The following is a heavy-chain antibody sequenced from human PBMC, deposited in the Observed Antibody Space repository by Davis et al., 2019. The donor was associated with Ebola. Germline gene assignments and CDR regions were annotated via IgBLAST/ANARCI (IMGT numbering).Heavy chain of an antibody. D-gene: IGHD3-3*01. CDR3: ARDHIGAGMDV. Sequence: PGGSLRLSCSASGFTFSSNAMSWVRQAPGKGLEWVSVISGTGATTVYADSVKGRFTISRDNAKNSLYLQMNSLRAEDTAVYYCARDHIGAGMDVWGKGTTVTVSS. J-gene: IGHJ6*04. V-gene: IGHV3-23*01. CDR1: GFTFSSNA. CDR2: ISGTGATT.